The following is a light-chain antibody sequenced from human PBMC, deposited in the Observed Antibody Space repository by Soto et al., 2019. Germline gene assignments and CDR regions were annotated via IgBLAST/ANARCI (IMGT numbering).Light chain of an antibody. CDR3: QQYNSYWRT. J-gene: IGKJ1*01. CDR1: QSISSW. Sequence: DIQMTQSPATLSASLGDRVTITCRAGQSISSWLAWYQQKPGKAPKLLIFDASSLENGVPSRFRGSGSGTEFTLTISSLQPDDFETYYCQQYNSYWRTFGQGTKVDIK. V-gene: IGKV1-5*01. CDR2: DAS.